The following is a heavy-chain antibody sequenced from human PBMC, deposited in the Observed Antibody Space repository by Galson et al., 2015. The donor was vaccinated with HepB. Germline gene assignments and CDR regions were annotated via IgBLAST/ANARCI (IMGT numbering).Heavy chain of an antibody. Sequence: SLRLSCAASGFAFNTYAMSWVRQAPGKGLEWVSSITGSGANTYYTDSVKGRFTISRDNSRTTLYLQTNSLRVEDTALYYCAKDRGDYGTGWFDPWGQGTQVSVSS. J-gene: IGHJ5*02. CDR3: AKDRGDYGTGWFDP. D-gene: IGHD4-17*01. CDR2: ITGSGANT. V-gene: IGHV3-23*01. CDR1: GFAFNTYA.